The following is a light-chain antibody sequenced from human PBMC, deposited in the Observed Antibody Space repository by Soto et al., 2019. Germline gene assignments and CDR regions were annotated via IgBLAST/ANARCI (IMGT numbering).Light chain of an antibody. V-gene: IGLV2-14*01. CDR2: EVS. CDR1: SSDVGGYNS. J-gene: IGLJ3*02. Sequence: QSALTQPASVSESPGQSITISCTGTSSDVGGYNSVSWYQQHPGKAPELIIYEVSNRPSGISNRFSGSKSGNTASLTISGLQPDDEANYYCSSYTSTTTRVFGGGTKLTVL. CDR3: SSYTSTTTRV.